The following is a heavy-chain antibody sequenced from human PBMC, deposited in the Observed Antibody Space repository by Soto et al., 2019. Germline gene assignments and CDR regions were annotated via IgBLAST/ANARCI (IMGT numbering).Heavy chain of an antibody. Sequence: GESLKISCKGSGYTFTNYWIGSVHQMPGKGLDWMGIIYPDDSDTTYSPSFQGQVTISVDKSISTAYLQWSSLKASDTAMYYYARQDHPLPRNNYYAMDVWGQGTTVTVS. V-gene: IGHV5-51*07. CDR1: GYTFTNYW. CDR2: IYPDDSDT. CDR3: ARQDHPLPRNNYYAMDV. J-gene: IGHJ6*02.